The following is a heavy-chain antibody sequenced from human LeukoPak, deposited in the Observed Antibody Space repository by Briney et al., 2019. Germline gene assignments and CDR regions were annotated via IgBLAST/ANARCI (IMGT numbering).Heavy chain of an antibody. CDR2: ISGGGGNT. V-gene: IGHV3-23*01. D-gene: IGHD2-2*01. CDR3: AKDRHAPGRYCSSTSCLPFDP. CDR1: GFTFSSYG. J-gene: IGHJ5*02. Sequence: GGSLRLSCAAAGFTFSSYGLSWVRQAPGKGLEWVSAISGGGGNTYYADSVKGRFTISRDNSEKKLYLQMNSLRAEDTAVYYCAKDRHAPGRYCSSTSCLPFDPWGQGTMVTVSS.